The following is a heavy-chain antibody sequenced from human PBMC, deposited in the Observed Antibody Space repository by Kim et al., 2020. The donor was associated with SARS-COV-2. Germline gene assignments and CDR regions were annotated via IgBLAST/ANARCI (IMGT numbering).Heavy chain of an antibody. CDR3: ARVLAIFGVVNFDY. V-gene: IGHV1-8*01. CDR1: GYTFTSYD. Sequence: ASVKVSCKASGYTFTSYDINWVRQATGQGLEWMGWMNPNSGNTGYAQKFQGRVTMTRNTSISTAYMELSSLRSEDTAVYYCARVLAIFGVVNFDYWGQGTLVTVSS. J-gene: IGHJ4*02. CDR2: MNPNSGNT. D-gene: IGHD3-3*01.